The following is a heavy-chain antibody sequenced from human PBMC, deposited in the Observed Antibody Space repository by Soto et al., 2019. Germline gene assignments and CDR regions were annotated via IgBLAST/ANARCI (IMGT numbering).Heavy chain of an antibody. Sequence: QVQLVESGGGVVQPGRSLRLSCAASGFTFSKSGMHWVRQAPGKGLEWVAAISNDGSDEYYADSVQGRFNISRDNSKNTPSLPMNSLRFEDTALYFFAKDRRKWGASASEKWGQGTLVTVSS. CDR1: GFTFSKSG. CDR2: ISNDGSDE. J-gene: IGHJ4*02. D-gene: IGHD2-2*01. CDR3: AKDRRKWGASASEK. V-gene: IGHV3-30*18.